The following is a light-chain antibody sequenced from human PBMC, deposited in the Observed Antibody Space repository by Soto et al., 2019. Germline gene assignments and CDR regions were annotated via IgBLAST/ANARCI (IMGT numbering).Light chain of an antibody. V-gene: IGLV2-23*01. CDR3: CSYAGSRPFI. CDR1: STDVGRYNL. Sequence: QSALTQPASVSGSPGQSITVSCTGTSTDVGRYNLVSWYQQHPGKAPKLIIYEGSKRPSGVSNRFSGSKSGNTASLTISGLQAEDEAYYYCCSYAGSRPFIFGGGTKLTVL. J-gene: IGLJ2*01. CDR2: EGS.